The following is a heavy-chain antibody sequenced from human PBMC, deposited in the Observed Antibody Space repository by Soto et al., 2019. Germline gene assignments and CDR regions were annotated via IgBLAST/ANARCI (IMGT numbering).Heavy chain of an antibody. CDR2: VYWNGEK. CDR3: AHRIAEPGSTLAY. V-gene: IGHV2-5*01. J-gene: IGHJ4*02. CDR1: GFSLRTDAVG. Sequence: QITLKESGPTLVRPTQTLTLTCTVSGFSLRTDAVGVAWIRQSPGKALEGLGIVYWNGEKRYKSSLQTRLTITRHTCKNQVVLTMTDMAPLDRATYFCAHRIAEPGSTLAYCGQGVLVTATS. D-gene: IGHD1-1*01.